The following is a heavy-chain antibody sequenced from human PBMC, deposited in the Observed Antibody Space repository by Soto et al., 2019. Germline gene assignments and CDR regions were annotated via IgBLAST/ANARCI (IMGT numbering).Heavy chain of an antibody. CDR2: ISTYNGNT. D-gene: IGHD6-13*01. CDR3: ASEAYSSSWTFLNY. Sequence: SVKVTCKASGYSFTSYGISWVRQALGQGLEWMGWISTYNGNTNYAQKLQGRVTMTTDTSTNTAYMELSSLRSEDTAVYYCASEAYSSSWTFLNYWGQGTLVTVSS. V-gene: IGHV1-18*04. CDR1: GYSFTSYG. J-gene: IGHJ4*02.